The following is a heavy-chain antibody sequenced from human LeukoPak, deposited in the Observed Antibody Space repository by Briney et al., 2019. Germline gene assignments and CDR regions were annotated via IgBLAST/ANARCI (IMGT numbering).Heavy chain of an antibody. CDR2: ISYDGSNK. D-gene: IGHD4-17*01. CDR3: ARGPDYGDYFDY. V-gene: IGHV3-30*04. CDR1: GFTFSSYA. J-gene: IGHJ4*02. Sequence: GGSLRLSCAASGFTFSSYAMHWVRQAPGKGLEWVAVISYDGSNKYYADSVKGRFTISRDNSKNTLYLQMNSLRAEDTAVYYCARGPDYGDYFDYWGQGTLVTVSS.